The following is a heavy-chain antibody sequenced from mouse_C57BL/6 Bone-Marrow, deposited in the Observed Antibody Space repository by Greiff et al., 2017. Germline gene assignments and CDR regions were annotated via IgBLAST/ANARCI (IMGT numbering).Heavy chain of an antibody. CDR2: ISSGSSTI. J-gene: IGHJ1*03. D-gene: IGHD1-1*01. Sequence: EVKLVESGGGLVKPGGSLKLSCAASGFTFSDYGMHWVRQAPEKGLEWVAYISSGSSTIYYADTVKGRFTISRDNAKNTLFLQMTSLRSEDTAMYYCARGGLLLGDFDVWGTGTTVTVSS. V-gene: IGHV5-17*01. CDR1: GFTFSDYG. CDR3: ARGGLLLGDFDV.